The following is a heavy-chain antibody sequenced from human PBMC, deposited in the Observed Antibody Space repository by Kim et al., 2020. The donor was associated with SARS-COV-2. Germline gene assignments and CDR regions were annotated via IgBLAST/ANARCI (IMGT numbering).Heavy chain of an antibody. CDR1: GYTFTSYG. Sequence: ASVKVSCKASGYTFTSYGISWVRQAPGQGLEWMGWISAYNGNTNYAQKLQGRVTMTTDTSTSTAYMELRSLRSDDTAVYYCAREGNGIFGVVYWFDPWGQGTLVTVSS. CDR2: ISAYNGNT. V-gene: IGHV1-18*01. J-gene: IGHJ5*02. CDR3: AREGNGIFGVVYWFDP. D-gene: IGHD3-3*01.